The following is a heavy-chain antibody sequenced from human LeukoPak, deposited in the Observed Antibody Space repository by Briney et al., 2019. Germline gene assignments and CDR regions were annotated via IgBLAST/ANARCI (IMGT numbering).Heavy chain of an antibody. CDR1: GFTFSNYA. CDR3: AKAYYGSGRNYFNY. Sequence: GSLRLSCAASGFTFSNYAMSWVRQAPGKGLEWVSLISGSGGSTYYADSVKGRFTISRDNSKNTLFLRMNSLTAEDTAVYYCAKAYYGSGRNYFNYRGQGTLVTVSS. D-gene: IGHD3-10*01. CDR2: ISGSGGST. J-gene: IGHJ4*02. V-gene: IGHV3-23*01.